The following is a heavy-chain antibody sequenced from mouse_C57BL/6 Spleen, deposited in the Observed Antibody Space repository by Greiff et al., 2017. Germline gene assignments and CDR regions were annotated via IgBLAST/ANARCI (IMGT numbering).Heavy chain of an antibody. Sequence: EVKVVESGEGLVKPGGSLKLSCAASGFTFSSYAMSWVRQTPEKRLEWVAYISSGGDYIYYADTVKGRFTISRDNARNTLYLQMSSLKSEDTAMYYCTREGDYGSSFYAMDYWGQGTSVTVSS. CDR2: ISSGGDYI. CDR3: TREGDYGSSFYAMDY. CDR1: GFTFSSYA. D-gene: IGHD1-1*01. J-gene: IGHJ4*01. V-gene: IGHV5-9-1*02.